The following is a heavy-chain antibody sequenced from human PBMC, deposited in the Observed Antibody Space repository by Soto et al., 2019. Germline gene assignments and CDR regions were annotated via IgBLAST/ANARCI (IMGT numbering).Heavy chain of an antibody. CDR2: MNPNSGNT. CDR1: GCTFTSYD. D-gene: IGHD1-26*01. V-gene: IGHV1-8*01. CDR3: ARSEGELYYYYMDV. J-gene: IGHJ6*03. Sequence: ASVKVSCKASGCTFTSYDINWVRQATGQGLEWMGWMNPNSGNTGYAQKFQGRVTMTRNTSISTAYMELSSLRSEDTAVYYCARSEGELYYYYMDVWGKGTTVTVSS.